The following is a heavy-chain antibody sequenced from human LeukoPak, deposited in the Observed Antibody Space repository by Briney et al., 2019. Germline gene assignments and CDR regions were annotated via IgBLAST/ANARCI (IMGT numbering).Heavy chain of an antibody. CDR2: ISTYDDNI. J-gene: IGHJ4*02. V-gene: IGHV1-18*01. D-gene: IGHD3-22*01. CDR1: GYTFTTYG. Sequence: ASVKVSCKASGYTFTTYGLSWVRQAPGQGLEWLGWISTYDDNIKYAQSLQGRLTLTIDTSTSTAYMELRSLTSDDTAVYYCARGGYDSSGYTFDYWGQGTLVTVSS. CDR3: ARGGYDSSGYTFDY.